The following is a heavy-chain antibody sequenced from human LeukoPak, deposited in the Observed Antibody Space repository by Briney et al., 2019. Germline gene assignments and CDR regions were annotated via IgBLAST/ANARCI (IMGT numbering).Heavy chain of an antibody. V-gene: IGHV1-8*01. Sequence: ASVKVSCKASGYTFTSYDNNWVRQATGQGLECMGWMNPNSGNTGYAQKFQGRVTMTRNTSICTAYMELSSLRSEDTAVYYCARQTYCGGDCYSYYYYYMDVWGKGTTVTVSS. CDR1: GYTFTSYD. CDR2: MNPNSGNT. J-gene: IGHJ6*03. D-gene: IGHD2-21*02. CDR3: ARQTYCGGDCYSYYYYYMDV.